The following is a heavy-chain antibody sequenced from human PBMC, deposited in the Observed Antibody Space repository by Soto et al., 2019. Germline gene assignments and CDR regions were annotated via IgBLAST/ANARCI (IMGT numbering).Heavy chain of an antibody. V-gene: IGHV3-33*08. J-gene: IGHJ4*02. Sequence: PGGSLRLSCAASGFTFSSYAMSWVRQAPGKGLEWVAVVSHDGRNTYYADSVKGRFTISRDNSKNTVYLEMTSLRAEDTAVYYCAKGGRQWLVTSDFNYWGQGALVTVSS. CDR1: GFTFSSYA. D-gene: IGHD6-19*01. CDR2: VSHDGRNT. CDR3: AKGGRQWLVTSDFNY.